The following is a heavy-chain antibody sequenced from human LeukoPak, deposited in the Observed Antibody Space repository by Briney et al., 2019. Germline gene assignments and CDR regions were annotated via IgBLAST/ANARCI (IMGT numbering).Heavy chain of an antibody. CDR3: AKEGGGSITIFGVGHNWFDP. CDR1: GFTFSSYA. J-gene: IGHJ5*02. CDR2: ISGSGGST. V-gene: IGHV3-23*01. Sequence: PGGSLRLSCAVSGFTFSSYAMSWVRQAPGKGLEWVSSISGSGGSTYYADSVKGRFTISRDNSKNTLYLQMNSLRAEDTAVYYCAKEGGGSITIFGVGHNWFDPWGQGTLVTVSS. D-gene: IGHD3-3*01.